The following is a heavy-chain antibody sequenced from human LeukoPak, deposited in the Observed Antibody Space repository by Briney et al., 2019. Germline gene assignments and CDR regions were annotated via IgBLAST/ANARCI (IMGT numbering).Heavy chain of an antibody. Sequence: GASVKVSCKASGYTFTSYGISWVRQAPGQGLEWMGWISAYNGNTNYAQKLQGRVTMTTDTSTSTAYMELRSLRSGDTAVYYCARDTYEETYYDFWSGHNVGGGYWGQGTLVTVSS. CDR1: GYTFTSYG. V-gene: IGHV1-18*01. CDR2: ISAYNGNT. J-gene: IGHJ4*02. CDR3: ARDTYEETYYDFWSGHNVGGGY. D-gene: IGHD3-3*01.